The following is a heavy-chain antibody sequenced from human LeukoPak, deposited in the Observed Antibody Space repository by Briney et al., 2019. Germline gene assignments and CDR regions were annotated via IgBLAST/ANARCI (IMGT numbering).Heavy chain of an antibody. CDR1: GYTFTSYD. Sequence: EASVKVSCKASGYTFTSYDINWVRQATGQGLEWMGWMNPNSGNTGYAQKFQGRVTITRNTSISTAYMELSSLRSEDTAVYYCARDRRGGDNFDYWGQGTLVTVSS. CDR2: MNPNSGNT. J-gene: IGHJ4*02. V-gene: IGHV1-8*03. D-gene: IGHD2-21*01. CDR3: ARDRRGGDNFDY.